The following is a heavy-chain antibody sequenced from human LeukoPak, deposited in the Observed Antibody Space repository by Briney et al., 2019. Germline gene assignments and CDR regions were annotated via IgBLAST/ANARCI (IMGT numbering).Heavy chain of an antibody. Sequence: SVKVSCKASGGTFSSYAISWVRQAPGQGLEWMGRIIPILGIANYAQKFQGRVTITADKSTSTAYMELSSLRSEDTAVYYCARISNNLNYGMDVWGQGTTVTVSS. CDR2: IIPILGIA. CDR3: ARISNNLNYGMDV. J-gene: IGHJ6*02. CDR1: GGTFSSYA. V-gene: IGHV1-69*04. D-gene: IGHD1-1*01.